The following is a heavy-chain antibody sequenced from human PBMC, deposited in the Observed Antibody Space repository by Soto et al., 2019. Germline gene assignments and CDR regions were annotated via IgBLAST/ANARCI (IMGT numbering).Heavy chain of an antibody. Sequence: ASVKVSCKASGGTFSSYAISWVRQAPGQGLEWMGGIIPIFGTANYAQKFQGRVTITADKSTSTAYMELSSLRSEDTAVYYCARGIMGEVVITNVRDWLDPWGQGNLVTVFS. CDR2: IIPIFGTA. CDR3: ARGIMGEVVITNVRDWLDP. J-gene: IGHJ5*02. CDR1: GGTFSSYA. V-gene: IGHV1-69*06. D-gene: IGHD3-22*01.